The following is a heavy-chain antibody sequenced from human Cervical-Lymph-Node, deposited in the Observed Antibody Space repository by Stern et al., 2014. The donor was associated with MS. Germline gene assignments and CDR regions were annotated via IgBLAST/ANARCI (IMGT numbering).Heavy chain of an antibody. CDR3: ARHPSTRYYDMDV. CDR2: IVPLLGTT. V-gene: IGHV1-69*01. CDR1: EDTFASYA. Sequence: VQLVESGAEVKKPGSSVKVSCKASEDTFASYAITWVRQAPGQGLEWMGGIVPLLGTTSNAQKFQGRVTITADDSTSTSYMELSSLRSEDTAIYYCARHPSTRYYDMDVWGQGTTVTVSS. J-gene: IGHJ6*02.